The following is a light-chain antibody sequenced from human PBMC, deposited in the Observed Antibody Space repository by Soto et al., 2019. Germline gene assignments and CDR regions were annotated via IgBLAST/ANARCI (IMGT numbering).Light chain of an antibody. Sequence: DIVMTQSPDSLAVSLGERATINCKSSQSVLYSSNNKNYLAWYQQKPGQPPKLLIYWASTRESGVPDRFSGSASGTDFTLTISSLQAEDVAVYYCQQYYDPPLTFGQGTKLEI. CDR2: WAS. J-gene: IGKJ2*01. CDR1: QSVLYSSNNKNY. V-gene: IGKV4-1*01. CDR3: QQYYDPPLT.